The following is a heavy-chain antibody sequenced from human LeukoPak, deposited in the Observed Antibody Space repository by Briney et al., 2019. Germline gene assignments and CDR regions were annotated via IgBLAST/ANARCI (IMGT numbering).Heavy chain of an antibody. CDR2: IIPILGIA. CDR3: ARGLGDNYYYGMGV. J-gene: IGHJ6*02. V-gene: IGHV1-69*04. D-gene: IGHD3-16*01. CDR1: GGTFSSYD. Sequence: SVKVSCKASGGTFSSYDISWVRQAPGQGLEWMGRIIPILGIANYAQRFQGRVTITADKSASTAYMELSSLRSEDTAVYYCARGLGDNYYYGMGVWGQGITVTVSS.